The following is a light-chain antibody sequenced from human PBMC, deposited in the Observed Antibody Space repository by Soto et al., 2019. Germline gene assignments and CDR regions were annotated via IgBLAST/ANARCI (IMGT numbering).Light chain of an antibody. CDR2: EVS. Sequence: QSVLTQPASVSGSPGQSITISCTGTRSDVGGYNYVSWYQQHPGKAPKLMIFEVSNRPSGISIRFSGSKSGNTASLTISGLQTEDEADYYCSSYTNNSPYVFGTGTKVTVL. CDR1: RSDVGGYNY. J-gene: IGLJ1*01. V-gene: IGLV2-14*01. CDR3: SSYTNNSPYV.